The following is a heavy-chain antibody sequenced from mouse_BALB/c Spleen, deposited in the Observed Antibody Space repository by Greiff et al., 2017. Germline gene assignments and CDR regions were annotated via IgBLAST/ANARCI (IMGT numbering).Heavy chain of an antibody. CDR3: AREGDYDGY. CDR1: GYTFTDYN. J-gene: IGHJ2*01. Sequence: VQLQQSGPELVKPGASVKISCKASGYTFTDYNMHWVKQSHGKSLEWIGYIYPYNGGTGYNQKFKSKATLTVDNSSSTAYMELRSLTSEDSAVYYCAREGDYDGYWGQGTTLTVSS. D-gene: IGHD2-4*01. CDR2: IYPYNGGT. V-gene: IGHV1S29*02.